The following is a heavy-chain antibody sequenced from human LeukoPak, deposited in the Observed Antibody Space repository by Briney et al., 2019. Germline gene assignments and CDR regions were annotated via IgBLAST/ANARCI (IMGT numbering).Heavy chain of an antibody. CDR2: ISSSSSYI. J-gene: IGHJ3*02. CDR3: ARDGYGDYFNAFDI. D-gene: IGHD4-17*01. CDR1: GFTFSSYS. V-gene: IGHV3-21*01. Sequence: GGSLRPSCAASGFTFSSYSMNWVRQAPGKGLEWVSSISSSSSYIYYADSVKGRFTISRDNAKNSLYLQMNSLRAEDTAVYYCARDGYGDYFNAFDIWGQGTMVTVSS.